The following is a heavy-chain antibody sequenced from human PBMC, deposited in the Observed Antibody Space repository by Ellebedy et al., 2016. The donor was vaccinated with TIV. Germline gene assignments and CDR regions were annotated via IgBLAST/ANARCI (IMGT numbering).Heavy chain of an antibody. CDR1: GYTFTGYY. CDR3: ARGGSSWYIDFDY. V-gene: IGHV1-2*02. D-gene: IGHD6-13*01. J-gene: IGHJ4*02. Sequence: ASVKVSCKASGYTFTGYYMHWVRQAPGQGLEWMGWINPNSGGTNYAQKFQDRVTMTRDTSISTAYMELSRLRSDDTAVYYCARGGSSWYIDFDYWGQGTLVTVSS. CDR2: INPNSGGT.